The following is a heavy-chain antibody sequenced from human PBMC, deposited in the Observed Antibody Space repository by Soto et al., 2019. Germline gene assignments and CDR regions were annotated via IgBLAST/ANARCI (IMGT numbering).Heavy chain of an antibody. CDR1: GGTFSSYA. J-gene: IGHJ5*02. V-gene: IGHV1-69*13. CDR2: IIPIFGTA. Sequence: GASVKVSCKASGGTFSSYAISWVRQAPGQGLEWMGGIIPIFGTANYAQKFQGRVTITADESTSTAYMELSSLRSDDTAVYYCARDGGRIAARQRIINWFDPWGQGTLVTVYS. D-gene: IGHD6-6*01. CDR3: ARDGGRIAARQRIINWFDP.